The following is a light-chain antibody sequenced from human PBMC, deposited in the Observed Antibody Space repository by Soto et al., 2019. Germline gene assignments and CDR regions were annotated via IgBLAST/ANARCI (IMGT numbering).Light chain of an antibody. J-gene: IGKJ2*01. CDR3: QQYNNWPMYT. V-gene: IGKV3-15*01. CDR2: GAS. Sequence: EIVVTQSPATLSVSPGERATLSCSASRSVSNNLAWYQQKPGQAPRLLIYGASTRATGIPARFSGSGSGTDFTLTISSLQSEDFAIYYCQQYNNWPMYTFGQGTKLEIK. CDR1: RSVSNN.